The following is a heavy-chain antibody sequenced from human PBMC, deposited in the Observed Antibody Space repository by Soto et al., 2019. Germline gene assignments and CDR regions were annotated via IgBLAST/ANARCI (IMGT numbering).Heavy chain of an antibody. CDR3: ARGVAYGSTSSRLDF. J-gene: IGHJ4*02. V-gene: IGHV3-30-3*01. CDR2: SSHDGSNK. Sequence: QVQLVESGGGVVQPGRSLRLSCAASKFTFSGFAMHWVRQAPGKGLEWVAVSSHDGSNKNYADSVKGRFTISRDNSKKTLYLQMNSLRAEDTAVYHCARGVAYGSTSSRLDFWGRGTLVTVSS. CDR1: KFTFSGFA. D-gene: IGHD6-6*01.